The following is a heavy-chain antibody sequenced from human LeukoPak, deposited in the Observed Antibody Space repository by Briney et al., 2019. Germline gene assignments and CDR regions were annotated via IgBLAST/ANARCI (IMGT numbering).Heavy chain of an antibody. J-gene: IGHJ4*02. CDR2: ISAYNGNT. CDR1: GYTFTTYT. V-gene: IGHV1-18*01. D-gene: IGHD3-22*01. Sequence: ASVKVSRKASGYTFTTYTINWVRQAPGQGLEWMGWISAYNGNTNYAQKLQGRVTMTTDTSTSTAYMELRSLRSDDTAIYYCARRLSGYYSTFDYWGQGALVTVSS. CDR3: ARRLSGYYSTFDY.